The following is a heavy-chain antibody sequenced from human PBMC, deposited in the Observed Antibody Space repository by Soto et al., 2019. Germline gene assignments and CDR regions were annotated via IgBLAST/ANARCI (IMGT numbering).Heavy chain of an antibody. CDR3: AKVEVIVVVAGAFDI. CDR1: GFTFSSYS. V-gene: IGHV3-23*01. CDR2: ISDSGGST. Sequence: GGSLRLSCAASGFTFSSYSMSWVRHAPGKGLEWVSAISDSGGSTYYADSVKGRFTISRDNSKNTLHLQMNSLRAEDTAVYYCAKVEVIVVVAGAFDIWGQGTMVTVSS. J-gene: IGHJ3*02. D-gene: IGHD3-22*01.